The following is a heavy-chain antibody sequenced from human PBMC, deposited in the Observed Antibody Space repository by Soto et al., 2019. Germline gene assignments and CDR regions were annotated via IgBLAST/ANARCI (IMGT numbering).Heavy chain of an antibody. D-gene: IGHD6-13*01. J-gene: IGHJ6*02. V-gene: IGHV3-33*08. CDR3: ARGNRAAAEYYGMAV. CDR1: GFTFSSYA. Sequence: PGGSLRLSCAASGFTFSSYAMSWVRQAPGKGLEWVAVIWYDGSNKYYADSVKGRFTISKDNPKNTLYLQMNSLRAEDTAVYYCARGNRAAAEYYGMAVWGQGTTVTVSS. CDR2: IWYDGSNK.